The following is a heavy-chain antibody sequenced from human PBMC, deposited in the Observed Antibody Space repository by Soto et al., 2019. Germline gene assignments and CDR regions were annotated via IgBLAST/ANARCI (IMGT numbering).Heavy chain of an antibody. V-gene: IGHV1-18*04. CDR2: ISAYNGNT. CDR1: GYTFTSYG. D-gene: IGHD6-19*01. CDR3: ARDGYSSGWYYYYGMDV. J-gene: IGHJ6*02. Sequence: ASVKVSCKASGYTFTSYGISWVRQAPGQGLEWMGWISAYNGNTNYAQKLQGRATMTTDTSTSTAYMELRSLRSDDTAVYYCARDGYSSGWYYYYGMDVWGQGTTVTVSS.